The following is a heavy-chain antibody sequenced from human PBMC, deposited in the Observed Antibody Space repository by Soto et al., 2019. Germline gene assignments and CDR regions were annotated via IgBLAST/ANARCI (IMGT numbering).Heavy chain of an antibody. CDR1: GFTFSSYG. V-gene: IGHV3-30*18. D-gene: IGHD6-19*01. Sequence: QVQLVESGGGVVQPGRSLRLSCAASGFTFSSYGMHWVRQAPGKGLEWVAVISYDGSNKYYADSVKGRFTISRDNSKNTLYLQMNSLRAEDTAVYFCAKARLAREVAGSSIDYWGQGTLVTVSS. J-gene: IGHJ4*02. CDR3: AKARLAREVAGSSIDY. CDR2: ISYDGSNK.